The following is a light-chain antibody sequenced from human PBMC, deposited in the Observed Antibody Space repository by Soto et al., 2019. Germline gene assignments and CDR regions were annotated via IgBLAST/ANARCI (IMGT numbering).Light chain of an antibody. J-gene: IGLJ3*02. CDR2: DLT. V-gene: IGLV2-14*03. CDR3: SSYTTSRIRV. CDR1: SNDIGAYNY. Sequence: QSALTQPASVSGSPGQSITISCTGSSNDIGAYNYVSWYQQHPGKAPKLLIYDLTNRPSGVSNRFSASKSGSTASLTISGLQAEDEAEYYCSSYTTSRIRVFGGGTKLTVL.